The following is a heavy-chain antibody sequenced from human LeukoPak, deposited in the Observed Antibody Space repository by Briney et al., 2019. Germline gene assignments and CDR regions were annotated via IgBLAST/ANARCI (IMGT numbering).Heavy chain of an antibody. CDR2: IWHDGSHK. V-gene: IGHV3-33*01. CDR1: RFSLYTSA. D-gene: IGHD3-10*01. CDR3: ARESFGSGSYPDF. J-gene: IGHJ4*02. Sequence: PVGGLRVSCVAPRFSLYTSAMHRGRQAPGQGLGWVALIWHDGSHKFYSHTVRGAFTISRDHSKNTVSLQMNNLSTEDTAVYYCARESFGSGSYPDFWGQGTLVTVSS.